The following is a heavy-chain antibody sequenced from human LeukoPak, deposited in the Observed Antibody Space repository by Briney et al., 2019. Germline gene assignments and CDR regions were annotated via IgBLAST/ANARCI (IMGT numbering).Heavy chain of an antibody. V-gene: IGHV3-74*01. D-gene: IGHD6-19*01. CDR2: INSDGSNT. CDR1: GLTFHSVW. CDR3: ARVSVAGTRGYFDY. Sequence: GGSLRLSCAASGLTFHSVWMHWVRQAPGKGLVWVSRINSDGSNTNYADSVKGRFTISRDNAKNNLYLQMNSLRAEDTAVYYCARVSVAGTRGYFDYWGQGTLVTVSS. J-gene: IGHJ4*02.